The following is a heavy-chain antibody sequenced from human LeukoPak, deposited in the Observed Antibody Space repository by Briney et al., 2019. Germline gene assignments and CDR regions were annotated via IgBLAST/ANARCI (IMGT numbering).Heavy chain of an antibody. CDR3: AREHCDFDY. CDR1: GFIFSSYA. Sequence: GGSLRLSCAASGFIFSSYAMTWVRQAPGKWLEWVSEISGSGESTYYGDSVKGRFTISRDNSKNTLYLQMNSLRAGDTAIYNCAREHCDFDYWVQGTLVTVSS. CDR2: ISGSGEST. D-gene: IGHD2-21*02. J-gene: IGHJ4*02. V-gene: IGHV3-23*01.